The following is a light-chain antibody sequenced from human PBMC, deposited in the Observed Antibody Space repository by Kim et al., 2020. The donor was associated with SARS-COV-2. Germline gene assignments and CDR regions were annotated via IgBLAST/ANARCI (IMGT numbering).Light chain of an antibody. J-gene: IGKJ4*01. Sequence: EIVLTQSPVTLSLSPGERATLSCRASQSVSTYLAWYQQKPGQSPRLLIYDASNRATGIPARFSGRGSGTDFTLTITSLVPDDFAVYYCQLRSNWHLVTFGGGTKLEI. CDR2: DAS. CDR3: QLRSNWHLVT. CDR1: QSVSTY. V-gene: IGKV3-11*01.